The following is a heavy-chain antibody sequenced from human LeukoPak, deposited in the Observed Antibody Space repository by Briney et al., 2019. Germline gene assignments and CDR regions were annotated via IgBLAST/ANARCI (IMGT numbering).Heavy chain of an antibody. CDR2: IYYSGST. V-gene: IGHV4-39*07. Sequence: PSETLSLTCTVSGGSISSSSYYWGWIRQPPGKGLEWIGSIYYSGSTCYNPSLKSRVTISVDTSKNQFSLKLSSVTAADMAVYYCARGRYYYMDVWGKGTTVTVSS. CDR3: ARGRYYYMDV. J-gene: IGHJ6*03. CDR1: GGSISSSSYY.